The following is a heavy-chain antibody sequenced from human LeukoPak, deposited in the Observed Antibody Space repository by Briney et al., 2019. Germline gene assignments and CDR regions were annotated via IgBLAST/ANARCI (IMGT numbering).Heavy chain of an antibody. D-gene: IGHD2-8*01. CDR3: AKDAGYCTNGVCFGFDY. Sequence: PGGSLRLSCAASGFTFSSYSMNWVRQAPGKGLEWVAVISYDGSNKYYADSVKGRFTISRDNSKNTLYLQMNSLRAEDTAVYYCAKDAGYCTNGVCFGFDYWGQGTLVTVSS. V-gene: IGHV3-30*18. J-gene: IGHJ4*02. CDR1: GFTFSSYS. CDR2: ISYDGSNK.